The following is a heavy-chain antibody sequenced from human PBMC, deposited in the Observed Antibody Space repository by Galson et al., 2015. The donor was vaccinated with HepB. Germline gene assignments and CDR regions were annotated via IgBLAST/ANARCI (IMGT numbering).Heavy chain of an antibody. J-gene: IGHJ1*01. CDR1: GYTFTSYG. CDR2: ISAYNGNT. D-gene: IGHD5-24*01. Sequence: SVKVSCKASGYTFTSYGISWVRQAPGQGLEWMGWISAYNGNTNYAQKLQGRVTMTTDTSTSTAYMELRSLRSDDTAVYYCARSRRWLGPQVLQHWGQGTLVTVSS. V-gene: IGHV1-18*01. CDR3: ARSRRWLGPQVLQH.